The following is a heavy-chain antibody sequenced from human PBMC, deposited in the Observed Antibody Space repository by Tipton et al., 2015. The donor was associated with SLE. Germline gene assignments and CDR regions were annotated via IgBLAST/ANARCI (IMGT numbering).Heavy chain of an antibody. D-gene: IGHD3-22*01. J-gene: IGHJ6*02. Sequence: SGFTFDNYAFHWVRQAPGKGLEWVSGISWNSGNIGYADSVKGRFTISRDNAKNALYLQMNSLRVDDTALYYCAKDLYDSTYYNGMDVWGQGTMVTVSS. V-gene: IGHV3-9*01. CDR3: AKDLYDSTYYNGMDV. CDR2: ISWNSGNI. CDR1: GFTFDNYA.